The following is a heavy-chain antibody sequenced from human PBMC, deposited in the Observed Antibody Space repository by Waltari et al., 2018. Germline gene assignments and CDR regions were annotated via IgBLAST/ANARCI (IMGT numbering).Heavy chain of an antibody. D-gene: IGHD6-13*01. V-gene: IGHV3-53*02. CDR2: IYSGGST. J-gene: IGHJ5*02. Sequence: EVQLVETGGGLIQPGGSLRHSCAASGFTVSSNYMSWVSQAPGKGLEWVSVIYSGGSTYYADSVKGRFTISRDNSKNTLYLQMNSLRAEDTAVYYCAREKGIAAAGTSWFDPWGQGTLVTVSS. CDR3: AREKGIAAAGTSWFDP. CDR1: GFTVSSNY.